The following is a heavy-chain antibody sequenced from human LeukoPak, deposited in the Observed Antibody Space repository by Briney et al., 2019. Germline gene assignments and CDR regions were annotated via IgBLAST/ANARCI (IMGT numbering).Heavy chain of an antibody. CDR3: ARDAPQVVVAATPVYYYYMDV. Sequence: PGGSLRLSCAASGFTFSSYWMSWVRQAPGKGLEWVANIKQDGSEKYYVDSVKGRFTISRDNAKNSLYLQMNSLRAEDTAAYYCARDAPQVVVAATPVYYYYMDVWGKGTTVTVSS. CDR1: GFTFSSYW. D-gene: IGHD2-15*01. CDR2: IKQDGSEK. V-gene: IGHV3-7*01. J-gene: IGHJ6*03.